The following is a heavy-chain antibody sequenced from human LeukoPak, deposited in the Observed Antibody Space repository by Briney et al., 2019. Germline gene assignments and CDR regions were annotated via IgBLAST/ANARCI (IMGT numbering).Heavy chain of an antibody. CDR3: VPAP. Sequence: GGSLRLSCAASGFTFSRYWMSWVRQAPGKGLEWVANITPGGSAKYYVDSVKGRFTISRATAKNLLYLQMNSLRVEDTAEYYCVPAPWGQGTLVTVSS. V-gene: IGHV3-7*02. CDR1: GFTFSRYW. J-gene: IGHJ5*02. CDR2: ITPGGSAK.